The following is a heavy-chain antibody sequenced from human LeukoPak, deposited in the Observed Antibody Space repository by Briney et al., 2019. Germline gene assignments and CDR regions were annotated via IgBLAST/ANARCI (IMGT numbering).Heavy chain of an antibody. V-gene: IGHV3-30*02. CDR2: IRYDGSNK. CDR1: GFTLRSYG. J-gene: IGHJ4*02. D-gene: IGHD3-22*01. CDR3: AEVDDSTGYYQNYFDY. Sequence: GGSLRLSCAASGFTLRSYGMRWVRQAPGKGLEWVAFIRYDGSNKYYADSVKGRFTISRYNSKNTLYLQMNSLRAEDTAVYYCAEVDDSTGYYQNYFDYWGQGTLVTVSS.